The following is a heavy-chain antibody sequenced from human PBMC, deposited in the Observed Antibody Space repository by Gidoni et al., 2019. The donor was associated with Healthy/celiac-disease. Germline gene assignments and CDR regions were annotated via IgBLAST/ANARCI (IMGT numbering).Heavy chain of an antibody. D-gene: IGHD3-22*01. CDR2: ISGSGGST. V-gene: IGHV3-23*01. Sequence: EVQLLESGGGLVQPGGSLRLSCAASGFTFSSYAMRWVRQAPGKVLEGVSAISGSGGSTYYADSVKGRFTISRDNSKNTLYLQVNSLRAEDTAVYYCAKDDSSGESYWGQGTLVTVSS. CDR1: GFTFSSYA. J-gene: IGHJ4*02. CDR3: AKDDSSGESY.